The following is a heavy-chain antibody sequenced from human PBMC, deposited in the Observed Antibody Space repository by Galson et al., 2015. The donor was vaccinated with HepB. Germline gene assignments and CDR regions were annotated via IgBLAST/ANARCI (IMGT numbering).Heavy chain of an antibody. CDR3: ATDPNIVGAWAY. V-gene: IGHV1-69*13. Sequence: SVKVSCKASGGTFSSYAISWVRQAPGQGLEWMGGIIPIFGTANYAQKFQGRVTITADESTSTAYMELSSLRSEDTAVYYCATDPNIVGAWAYWGQGTLVTVSS. CDR1: GGTFSSYA. D-gene: IGHD1-26*01. J-gene: IGHJ4*02. CDR2: IIPIFGTA.